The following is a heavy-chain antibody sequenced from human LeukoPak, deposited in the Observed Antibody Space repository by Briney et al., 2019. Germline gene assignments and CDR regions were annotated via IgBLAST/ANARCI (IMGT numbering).Heavy chain of an antibody. CDR2: IYYSGST. Sequence: SETLSLTCTVSGGSISSYYWSWIRQPPGKGLEWIGYIYYSGSTNYNPSLKSRVTISVDTSKNQFSLKLSSVTAADTAVYYCARSGGVRMFDYWGQGTLVTVSS. D-gene: IGHD3-16*01. CDR3: ARSGGVRMFDY. CDR1: GGSISSYY. V-gene: IGHV4-59*08. J-gene: IGHJ4*02.